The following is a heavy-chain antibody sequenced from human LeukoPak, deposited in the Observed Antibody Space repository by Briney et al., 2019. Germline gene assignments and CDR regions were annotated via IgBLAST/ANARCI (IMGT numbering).Heavy chain of an antibody. D-gene: IGHD6-13*01. CDR2: IYSSGST. CDR3: ARADRAAAVFFDY. Sequence: PSETLSLTCTVSGGSISSGSYYWNWIRQPAGKGLEWIGRIYSSGSTNYNPSLKSRVTISVDTSKNQFSLKLSSVTAADTAVYYCARADRAAAVFFDYWGQGTLVTVSS. CDR1: GGSISSGSYY. J-gene: IGHJ4*02. V-gene: IGHV4-61*02.